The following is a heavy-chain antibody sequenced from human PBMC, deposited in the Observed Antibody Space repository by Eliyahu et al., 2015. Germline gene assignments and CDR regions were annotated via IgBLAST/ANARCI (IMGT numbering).Heavy chain of an antibody. J-gene: IGHJ4*02. V-gene: IGHV3-33*06. CDR3: AKDGHGSGSYYNF. D-gene: IGHD3-10*01. CDR2: IWYDESNK. Sequence: QVQLVESGGGXVQPGTXLRLSXVXSGFXFSNNGMHWVRXAPGKGVEWVATIWYDESNKNYVDSVRGRFTISRDNSMNTLYLQMSSLRAEDTALYYCAKDGHGSGSYYNFWGQGTLVTVSS. CDR1: GFXFSNNG.